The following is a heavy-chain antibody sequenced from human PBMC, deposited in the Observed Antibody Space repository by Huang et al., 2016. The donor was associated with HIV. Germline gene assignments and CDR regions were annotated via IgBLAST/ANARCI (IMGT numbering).Heavy chain of an antibody. CDR1: RYNFAGYW. D-gene: IGHD2-15*01. Sequence: EVQLVQSGAEVKRPGESLKISCKGSRYNFAGYWIGWVRQMPGKGLEWMGSIYFDDSEARYSPSSQGQVTISADTSLYSSYLQWTSLRASDTAIFYCARRRRGGFDIWGQGTLVTVSS. J-gene: IGHJ3*02. CDR2: IYFDDSEA. CDR3: ARRRRGGFDI. V-gene: IGHV5-51*03.